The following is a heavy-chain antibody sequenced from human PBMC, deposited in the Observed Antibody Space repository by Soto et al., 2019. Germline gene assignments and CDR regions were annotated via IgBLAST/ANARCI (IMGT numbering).Heavy chain of an antibody. CDR1: GYTVTGYY. Sequence: ASVNVSCKASGYTVTGYYMHWVLQAPGQGLEWMGWINPNSGGTNDGQKFQGWGTITSDMSTSTAYMERGSLRSEDTAVYYCAAEPRPPWRMVITTPRVDPWGQGTLVTVSS. D-gene: IGHD3-22*01. J-gene: IGHJ5*02. CDR3: AAEPRPPWRMVITTPRVDP. CDR2: INPNSGGT. V-gene: IGHV1-2*04.